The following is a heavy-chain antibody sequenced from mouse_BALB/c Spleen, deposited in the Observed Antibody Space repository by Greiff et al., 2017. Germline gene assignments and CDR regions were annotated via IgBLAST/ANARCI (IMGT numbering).Heavy chain of an antibody. CDR2: ISSGGSYT. CDR1: GFTFSSYA. CDR3: ARASGPFAY. Sequence: EVQGVESGGGLVKPGGSLKLSCAASGFTFSSYAMSWVRQSPEKRLEWVAEISSGGSYTYYPDTVTGRFTISRDNAKNTLYLEMSSLRSEDTAMYYCARASGPFAYWGQGTLVTVSA. J-gene: IGHJ3*01. V-gene: IGHV5-9-4*01.